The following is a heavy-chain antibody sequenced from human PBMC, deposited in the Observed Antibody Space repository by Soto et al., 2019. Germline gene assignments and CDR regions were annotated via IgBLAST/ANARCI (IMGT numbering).Heavy chain of an antibody. V-gene: IGHV4-4*07. CDR2: IYSSGGT. Sequence: PSETLSLTCTVSGGAISGYYWTWIRQSAGKGLEWIGRIYSSGGTKYNPSLQSRVTMSLDTSKNQFSLRLSSVTAADTAVYYCARGHRFSDPFDPWGQGTLVTVSS. D-gene: IGHD3-3*01. J-gene: IGHJ5*02. CDR3: ARGHRFSDPFDP. CDR1: GGAISGYY.